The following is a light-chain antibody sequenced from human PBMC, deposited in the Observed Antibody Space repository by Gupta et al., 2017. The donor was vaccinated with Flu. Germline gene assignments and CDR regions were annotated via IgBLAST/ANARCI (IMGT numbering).Light chain of an antibody. J-gene: IGLJ3*02. V-gene: IGLV1-51*02. CDR3: GTWDSSLSALWV. CDR2: ENN. Sequence: SSNIGNNYVSWYQQLPGTAPELLIYENNKRPSGIPDRFSGSKSGTSATLGITGLQTGDEADYYCGTWDSSLSALWVFGGGTKLTVL. CDR1: SSNIGNNY.